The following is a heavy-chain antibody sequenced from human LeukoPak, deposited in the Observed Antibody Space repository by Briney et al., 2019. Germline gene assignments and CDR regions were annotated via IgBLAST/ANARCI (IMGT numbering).Heavy chain of an antibody. CDR2: IKQDGSEK. D-gene: IGHD6-19*01. Sequence: GGSLRLSCAASGFTFSSYWMSWVRQAPGKGLEWVANIKQDGSEKYYVDSVKGRFTISRDNAKNSLYLQMNSLRAEDTAVYYCARGYSSGWSTYFDYWGQGTPVIVSS. CDR1: GFTFSSYW. V-gene: IGHV3-7*01. J-gene: IGHJ4*02. CDR3: ARGYSSGWSTYFDY.